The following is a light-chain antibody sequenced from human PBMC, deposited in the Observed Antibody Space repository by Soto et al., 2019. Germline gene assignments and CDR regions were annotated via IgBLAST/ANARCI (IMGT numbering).Light chain of an antibody. CDR3: AAWDDSLSGPGV. CDR1: SSNIGNFY. Sequence: LTQPPSASGTPGQRVTISCSGSSSNIGNFYVYWYQQLPGTAPKLLIYKNNQRPLGVPDRFSGSKSGTSASLAISGLRSEDEADYYCAAWDDSLSGPGVFGGGTQLTVL. CDR2: KNN. J-gene: IGLJ7*01. V-gene: IGLV1-47*01.